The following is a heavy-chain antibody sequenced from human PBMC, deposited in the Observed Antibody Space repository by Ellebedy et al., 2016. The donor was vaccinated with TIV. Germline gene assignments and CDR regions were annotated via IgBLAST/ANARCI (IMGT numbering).Heavy chain of an antibody. D-gene: IGHD4-17*01. Sequence: GGSLRLXCAASGFTFSDYAIHWVRQAPGKGLEWVAVIVYDGTNKRYADSVKGRFTISRDNSRDSVYLQIDSLRLEDTAVYYCAKGPYGDYRASWFDPWGQGTLVTVSS. CDR1: GFTFSDYA. CDR3: AKGPYGDYRASWFDP. CDR2: IVYDGTNK. J-gene: IGHJ5*02. V-gene: IGHV3-30*04.